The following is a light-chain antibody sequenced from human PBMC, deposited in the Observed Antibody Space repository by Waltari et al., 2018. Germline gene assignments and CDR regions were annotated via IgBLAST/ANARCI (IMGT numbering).Light chain of an antibody. J-gene: IGLJ2*01. V-gene: IGLV1-40*01. Sequence: QSVLTQPPSVSGAPGQRVTIPCTGSWSHIGAGYEVHWYQQLPGKAPTLLVYGVNTRPPGVPDRFFGSKSGTSASLAIPGLQPEDEADYYCQSYDTSLGVVFGGGTKVSVL. CDR1: WSHIGAGYE. CDR2: GVN. CDR3: QSYDTSLGVV.